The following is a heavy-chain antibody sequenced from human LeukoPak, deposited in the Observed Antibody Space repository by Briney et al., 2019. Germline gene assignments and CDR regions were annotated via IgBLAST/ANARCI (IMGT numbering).Heavy chain of an antibody. D-gene: IGHD3-9*01. Sequence: GGSLRLSCEASGFTSFDFPMNWVRKAPGKGLEWVSHIRTDGAITYADSVKGRFTISRDDAKTSVYLQMNSLRDEDTAIYYCARDNIWAFDIWGQGTMVTVAS. CDR3: ARDNIWAFDI. CDR2: IRTDGAI. V-gene: IGHV3-48*02. CDR1: GFTSFDFP. J-gene: IGHJ3*02.